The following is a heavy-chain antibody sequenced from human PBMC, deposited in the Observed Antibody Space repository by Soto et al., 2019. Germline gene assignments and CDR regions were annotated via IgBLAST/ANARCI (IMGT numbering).Heavy chain of an antibody. V-gene: IGHV4-30-4*01. Sequence: QVQLQKSGPGLVKPSQTLSLTCTVSGGSISSGDYYWSWIRQAPGKGLEWIGYIYYSGSTYYNPSLKSRVTISVDTSKNQFSLKLSSVTAADTAVYYCARRWMATIEGDYWYFDLWGRGTLVTVSS. CDR3: ARRWMATIEGDYWYFDL. CDR2: IYYSGST. J-gene: IGHJ2*01. D-gene: IGHD5-12*01. CDR1: GGSISSGDYY.